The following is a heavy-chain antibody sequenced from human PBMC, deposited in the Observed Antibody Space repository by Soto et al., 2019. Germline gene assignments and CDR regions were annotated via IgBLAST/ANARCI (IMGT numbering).Heavy chain of an antibody. D-gene: IGHD3-3*01. CDR3: ARGGGYDSFDF. J-gene: IGHJ4*02. CDR2: ISHVETT. V-gene: IGHV4-30-2*06. CDR1: GVTIRYGGYS. Sequence: PSETLSFTRIVSGVTIRYGGYSWSSIRQSPGKGLAWLGYISHVETTYYNPSFQSRLSLSIDRTRNQFSLSLSSMTAADKAVYYCARGGGYDSFDFWGQGIQVTVSS.